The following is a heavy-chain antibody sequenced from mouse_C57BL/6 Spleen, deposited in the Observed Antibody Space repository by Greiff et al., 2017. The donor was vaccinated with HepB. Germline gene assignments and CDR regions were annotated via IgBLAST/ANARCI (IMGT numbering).Heavy chain of an antibody. V-gene: IGHV1-69*01. J-gene: IGHJ4*01. CDR2: IDPSDSYT. CDR1: GYTFTSYW. D-gene: IGHD1-1*01. CDR3: ARGGITTVVSYYAMDY. Sequence: QVQLQQPGAELVMPGASVKLSCKASGYTFTSYWMHWVKQRPGQGLEWIGEIDPSDSYTNYNQKFKGKSTLTVDKSASTAYMQLSSLTYEDSAVYYCARGGITTVVSYYAMDYWGQGTSVTVSS.